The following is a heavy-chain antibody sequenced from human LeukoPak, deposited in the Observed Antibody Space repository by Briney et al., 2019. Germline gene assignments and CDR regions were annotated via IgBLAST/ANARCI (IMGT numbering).Heavy chain of an antibody. Sequence: AGGSLRLSCAASGFTFSSYAMSWVRQAPGKGLEWVSAISGSGGSTYYADSVKGRFTISRDNSKNTLYLQMNSLRADDTAVYYCVRGQTSLDNWFDPWGQGTLVIVSS. CDR3: VRGQTSLDNWFDP. J-gene: IGHJ5*02. CDR2: ISGSGGST. CDR1: GFTFSSYA. V-gene: IGHV3-23*01.